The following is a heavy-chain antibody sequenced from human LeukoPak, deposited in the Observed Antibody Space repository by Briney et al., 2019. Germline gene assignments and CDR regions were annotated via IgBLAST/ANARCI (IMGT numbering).Heavy chain of an antibody. CDR1: GFSISSVS. V-gene: IGHV3-23*01. J-gene: IGHJ5*02. D-gene: IGHD6-19*01. Sequence: GGSLRLSCAASGFSISSVSMNWVRQAPGKGLEWVSYSSGSGTTYYADSVKGRFTISRDNSKNTLYLQMNSLRAEDTAVYYCAKVTKQWLVDWFDPWGQGTLVTVSS. CDR3: AKVTKQWLVDWFDP. CDR2: SSGSGTT.